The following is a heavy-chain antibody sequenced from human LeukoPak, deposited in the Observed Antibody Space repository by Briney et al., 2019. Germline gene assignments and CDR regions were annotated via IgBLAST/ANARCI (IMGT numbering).Heavy chain of an antibody. D-gene: IGHD2-2*02. CDR1: GYTFTSYD. V-gene: IGHV1-8*01. Sequence: ASVKVSCKASGYTFTSYDINWVRQATGQGLEWMGWMNPNSGNTGYAQKFQGRVTMARNTSISTAYMELSSLRSEDTAVYYCAKRREVVPAAIRGGELDPWGQGTLVTVSS. CDR2: MNPNSGNT. CDR3: AKRREVVPAAIRGGELDP. J-gene: IGHJ5*02.